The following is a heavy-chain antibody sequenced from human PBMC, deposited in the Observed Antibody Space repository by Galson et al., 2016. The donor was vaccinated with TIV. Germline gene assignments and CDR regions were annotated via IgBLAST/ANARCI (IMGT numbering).Heavy chain of an antibody. CDR3: SRDDDSHLGSSGHYYCYYMDV. CDR1: GFSFSTYN. CDR2: ISMSSDTI. V-gene: IGHV3-48*01. Sequence: SLRLSCAASGFSFSTYNMNWVRQAPGKGLEWVSYISMSSDTIYYADSVKGRFTISRDNARSSLYLQMNSLRAGDTAVYYCSRDDDSHLGSSGHYYCYYMDVWGKGTTVTVS. D-gene: IGHD3-22*01. J-gene: IGHJ6*03.